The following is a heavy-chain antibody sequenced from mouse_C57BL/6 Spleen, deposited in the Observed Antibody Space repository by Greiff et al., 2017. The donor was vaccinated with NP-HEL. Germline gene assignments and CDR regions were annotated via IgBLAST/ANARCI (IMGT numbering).Heavy chain of an antibody. CDR2: INPGSGGT. D-gene: IGHD1-1*02. CDR3: ARQVVYYYARDY. CDR1: GYAFTNYL. Sequence: QVQLQQSGAELVRPGTSVKVSCKASGYAFTNYLIEWVKQRPGQGLEWIGVINPGSGGTNYNEKFKGKATLTADKSSSTAYMQLSSLTSEDSAVYFCARQVVYYYARDYWGQGTSVTVSS. V-gene: IGHV1-54*01. J-gene: IGHJ4*01.